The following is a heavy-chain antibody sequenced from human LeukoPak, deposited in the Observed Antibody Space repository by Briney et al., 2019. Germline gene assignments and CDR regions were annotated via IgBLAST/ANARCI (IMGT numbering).Heavy chain of an antibody. CDR3: ARGVVVIPRGNWFDP. Sequence: GASVKVSCKASGGTFSSYAISWVRQAPGQGLEWMGGIIPIFGTANYAQKFQGRVTITADESTSTAYMELSSLGSEDTAVYYCARGVVVIPRGNWFDPWGQGTLVTVSS. CDR1: GGTFSSYA. D-gene: IGHD3-22*01. CDR2: IIPIFGTA. V-gene: IGHV1-69*13. J-gene: IGHJ5*02.